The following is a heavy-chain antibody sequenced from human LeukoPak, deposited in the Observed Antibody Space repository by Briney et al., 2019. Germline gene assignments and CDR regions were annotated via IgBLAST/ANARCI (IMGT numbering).Heavy chain of an antibody. V-gene: IGHV3-15*01. D-gene: IGHD6-19*01. CDR2: IKSKTDGGTT. Sequence: QPGGSLRLSCAASGFTFSNAWMSWVRQAPGKGLEWVGRIKSKTDGGTTDYAAPVKGRFTISRDDSKNTLYLQMNSLKTEDTAVYYCTTDAVAGPAPFWYWGQGTLVTVSS. CDR3: TTDAVAGPAPFWY. J-gene: IGHJ4*02. CDR1: GFTFSNAW.